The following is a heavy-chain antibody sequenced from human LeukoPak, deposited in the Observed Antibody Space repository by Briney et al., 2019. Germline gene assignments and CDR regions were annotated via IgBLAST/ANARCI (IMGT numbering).Heavy chain of an antibody. CDR2: INHSGST. J-gene: IGHJ5*02. D-gene: IGHD3-3*01. CDR1: GYSISSGYY. Sequence: SETLSLTCTVSGYSISSGYYWGWIRQPPGKGLEWIGEINHSGSTNYNPSLKSRVTISVDTSKNQFSLKLSSVTAADTAVYYCARVTIFGVVKDWFDPWGQGTLVTVSS. V-gene: IGHV4-38-2*02. CDR3: ARVTIFGVVKDWFDP.